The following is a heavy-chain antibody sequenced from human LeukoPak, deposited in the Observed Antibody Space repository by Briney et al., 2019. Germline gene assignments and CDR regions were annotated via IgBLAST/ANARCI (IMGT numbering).Heavy chain of an antibody. D-gene: IGHD3-10*01. J-gene: IGHJ5*02. Sequence: PSETLSLTCAVYGGSFSGYYWSWIRQPPGKGLEWIGEINHSGSTNYNPSLKSRVTISVDTSKNQFSLKLSSVTAADTAVYYCATLWFGELRPKNWFDPWGQGTLVTVSS. CDR1: GGSFSGYY. CDR3: ATLWFGELRPKNWFDP. V-gene: IGHV4-34*01. CDR2: INHSGST.